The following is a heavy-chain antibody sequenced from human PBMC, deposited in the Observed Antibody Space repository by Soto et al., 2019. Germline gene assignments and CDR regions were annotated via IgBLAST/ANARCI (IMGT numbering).Heavy chain of an antibody. CDR1: GYTFTSYD. Sequence: GASVKVSCKASGYTFTSYDINWVRQATGQGLEWMGWMNPNSGNTGYAQKFQGRVTMTRNTSISTAYMELSSLRSEDTAVYYCARAAGYSSSSHYYYGMDVWGQGTTVTVSS. D-gene: IGHD6-6*01. V-gene: IGHV1-8*01. CDR3: ARAAGYSSSSHYYYGMDV. CDR2: MNPNSGNT. J-gene: IGHJ6*02.